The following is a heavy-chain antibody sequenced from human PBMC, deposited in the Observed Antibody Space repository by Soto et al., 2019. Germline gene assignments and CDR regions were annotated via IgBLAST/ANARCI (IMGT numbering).Heavy chain of an antibody. D-gene: IGHD2-15*01. J-gene: IGHJ6*02. CDR2: IKSKTDGGTT. Sequence: PGGSLRLSCAPSGFTLSNAWMSWVRQAPGKGLEWVGRIKSKTDGGTTDYAAPVKGRFTISRAASKNTLYLQMNSLKTEDTAVYYCTTIVVVVAATDYYYGMDVWGQGTTVTVSS. CDR3: TTIVVVVAATDYYYGMDV. CDR1: GFTLSNAW. V-gene: IGHV3-15*01.